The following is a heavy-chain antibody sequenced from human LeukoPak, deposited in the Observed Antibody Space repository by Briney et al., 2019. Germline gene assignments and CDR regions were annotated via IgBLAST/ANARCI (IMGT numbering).Heavy chain of an antibody. CDR1: GFTFSSYG. D-gene: IGHD3-3*01. Sequence: PGGSLRLSCAASGFTFSSYGMHWVRQAPGKGLEWVAFIRYDGSNKYYADSVKGRFTISRDNSKNTLYLQMNSLRAEDTAVYYCAKDKGITIFAVVIDWGQGTLVTVSS. CDR2: IRYDGSNK. J-gene: IGHJ4*02. CDR3: AKDKGITIFAVVID. V-gene: IGHV3-30*02.